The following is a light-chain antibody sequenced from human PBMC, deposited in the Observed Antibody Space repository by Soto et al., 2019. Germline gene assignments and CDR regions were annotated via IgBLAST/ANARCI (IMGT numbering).Light chain of an antibody. J-gene: IGLJ2*01. CDR3: QSFDSSLSVV. Sequence: QSVLTQPPSVSGAPGQRVTISCTGSSSNIGAVYDVHWYRQLPGTAPKLLISGNCNRPSGVPDRFSGSKSGTSASLAITGLQADDEADYNCQSFDSSLSVVFGGGTKLTV. CDR2: GNC. CDR1: SSNIGAVYD. V-gene: IGLV1-40*01.